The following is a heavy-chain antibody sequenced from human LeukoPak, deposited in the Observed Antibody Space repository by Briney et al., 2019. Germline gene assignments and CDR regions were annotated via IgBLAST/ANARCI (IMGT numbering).Heavy chain of an antibody. Sequence: ASMKVSCKASGYTFNAYYLHWVRQAPGQGLEWMGWINPNSGDTKYAQKFQGRVTTTGDTSISTAYMELSRLRFDDTAVYYCAILRLSTGLWWFFDLWGRGTLVTVSS. J-gene: IGHJ2*01. V-gene: IGHV1-2*02. CDR1: GYTFNAYY. CDR2: INPNSGDT. CDR3: AILRLSTGLWWFFDL. D-gene: IGHD2-8*02.